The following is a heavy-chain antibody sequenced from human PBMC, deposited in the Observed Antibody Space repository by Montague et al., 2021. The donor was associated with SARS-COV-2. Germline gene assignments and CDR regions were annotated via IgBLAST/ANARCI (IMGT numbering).Heavy chain of an antibody. CDR3: ARDMQQWLEGPFDY. Sequence: SLRLSCVASGFTFSIYTMTSVRQAPGKGLEWVSSISISSTNYIYYAEXVKGRFAISRDNAKNKLFLQMNSLRTDDTAVYYCARDMQQWLEGPFDYWGQGTMVTVSS. V-gene: IGHV3-21*01. J-gene: IGHJ4*02. CDR2: ISISSTNYI. CDR1: GFTFSIYT. D-gene: IGHD6-19*01.